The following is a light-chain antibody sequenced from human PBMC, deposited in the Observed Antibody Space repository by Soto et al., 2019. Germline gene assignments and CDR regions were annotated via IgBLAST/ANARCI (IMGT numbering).Light chain of an antibody. Sequence: DILMTQSPSTLSASVGDRITITCRASETISSWLAWYQQKSGKAPQLLIYDASTLESGVPSRFSGSGFGTEFSLTLSSLQPDDFATYYCQEYESHLRTFGPGTKVEIK. J-gene: IGKJ1*01. CDR3: QEYESHLRT. CDR2: DAS. CDR1: ETISSW. V-gene: IGKV1-5*01.